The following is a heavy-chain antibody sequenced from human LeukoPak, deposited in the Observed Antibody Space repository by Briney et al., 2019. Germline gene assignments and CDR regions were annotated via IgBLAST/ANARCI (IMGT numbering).Heavy chain of an antibody. CDR2: ISYSSSTI. Sequence: GGSLRLCCAASGFTFSTYSMNWVRQAPGKGLEWVSYISYSSSTIYYADSVKGRFTISRDNAKNSLYLQMNRLRDEDTAVYYCARDEETAAAGTFDCWGQGTLVTVSS. V-gene: IGHV3-48*02. CDR1: GFTFSTYS. J-gene: IGHJ4*02. CDR3: ARDEETAAAGTFDC. D-gene: IGHD6-13*01.